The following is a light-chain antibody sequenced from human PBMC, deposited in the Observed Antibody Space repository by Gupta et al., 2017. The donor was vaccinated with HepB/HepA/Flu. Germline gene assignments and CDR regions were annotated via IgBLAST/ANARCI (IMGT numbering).Light chain of an antibody. V-gene: IGLV3-1*01. J-gene: IGLJ2*01. CDR3: QEWDSSTYGV. CDR2: QDS. Sequence: SYELTQPPSVSVSPGQTASITCSGDKLGDKYACWYQQKPGQSPVLVIYQDSKRPSGIPERFSGSNSGNTATLTISGTQAMDEADYYCQEWDSSTYGVFGGGTKLTVL. CDR1: KLGDKY.